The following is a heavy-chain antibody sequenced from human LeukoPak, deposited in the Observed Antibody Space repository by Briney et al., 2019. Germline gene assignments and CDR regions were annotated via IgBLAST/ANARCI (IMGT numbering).Heavy chain of an antibody. Sequence: GGSLRLSCAASGFTFSDYYMSWIRQAPGKGLEWVSYISSSGSTIYYADSVKGRFTISRDNAKNTLYLQMNSLRAEDTAVYYCAKRKRITMIVVVIRGEYYFDYWGQGTLVTVSS. J-gene: IGHJ4*02. CDR3: AKRKRITMIVVVIRGEYYFDY. D-gene: IGHD3-22*01. CDR2: ISSSGSTI. CDR1: GFTFSDYY. V-gene: IGHV3-11*01.